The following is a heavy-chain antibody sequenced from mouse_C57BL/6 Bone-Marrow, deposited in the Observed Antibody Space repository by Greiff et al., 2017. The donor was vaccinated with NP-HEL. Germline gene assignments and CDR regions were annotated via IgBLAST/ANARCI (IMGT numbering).Heavy chain of an antibody. V-gene: IGHV5-12*01. CDR3: ARHYGSSSAWFAY. CDR2: ISNGGGST. Sequence: EVQVVESGGGLVQPGGSLKLSCAASGFTFSDYYMYWVRQTPEKRLEWVAYISNGGGSTYYPDTVKGRFTISRDNAKNTLYLQMSRLKSEDTAMYYCARHYGSSSAWFAYWGQGTLVTVSA. D-gene: IGHD1-1*01. CDR1: GFTFSDYY. J-gene: IGHJ3*01.